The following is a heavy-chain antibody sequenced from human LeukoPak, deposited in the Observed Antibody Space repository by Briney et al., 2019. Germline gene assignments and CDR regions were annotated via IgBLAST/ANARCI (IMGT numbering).Heavy chain of an antibody. J-gene: IGHJ5*02. Sequence: SETLSLTCTVSGGSISSSSYYWGWIRQPPGKGLEWIGNIDYSGNTYHNPSLKSRVTISVDTSKNQFSLKLSAVTAADTAVYYCARITTEFDPWGQGTLVTVSS. V-gene: IGHV4-39*07. CDR3: ARITTEFDP. CDR1: GGSISSSSYY. D-gene: IGHD3-22*01. CDR2: IDYSGNT.